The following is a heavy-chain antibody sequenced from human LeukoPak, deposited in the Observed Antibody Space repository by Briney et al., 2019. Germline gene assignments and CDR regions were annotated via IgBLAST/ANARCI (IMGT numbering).Heavy chain of an antibody. D-gene: IGHD3-22*01. J-gene: IGHJ6*02. CDR2: IYSGGST. Sequence: GGSLRLSCAASGFTFSSNYMSWVRQAPGKGLEWVSVIYSGGSTYYADSVKGRFTISRDNSKNTLYLQMNSLRAEDTAVYYCARVGLTPGSSGYYGPYYYGMDVWGQGTTVTVSS. CDR1: GFTFSSNY. V-gene: IGHV3-66*01. CDR3: ARVGLTPGSSGYYGPYYYGMDV.